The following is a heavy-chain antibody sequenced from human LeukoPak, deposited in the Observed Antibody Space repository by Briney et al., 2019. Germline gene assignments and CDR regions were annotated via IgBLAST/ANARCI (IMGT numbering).Heavy chain of an antibody. CDR2: INPKSGGT. Sequence: ASGKVSCKASGHSFTGYYMHWVRQAPGQGLEWMGWINPKSGGTNYAQKFQGRVTMTRDTSISTAYMELSRLRSDDTAVYYCARVEYSSSSGGGGIDYWGQGTLVTVSS. J-gene: IGHJ4*02. D-gene: IGHD6-6*01. V-gene: IGHV1-2*02. CDR1: GHSFTGYY. CDR3: ARVEYSSSSGGGGIDY.